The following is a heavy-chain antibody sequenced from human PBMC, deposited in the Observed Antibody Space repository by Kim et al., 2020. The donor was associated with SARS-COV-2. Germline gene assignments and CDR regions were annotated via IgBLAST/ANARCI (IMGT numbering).Heavy chain of an antibody. CDR1: GFTFGATI. CDR2: LSPDGRDT. J-gene: IGHJ6*02. CDR3: AKSVSGNYAMHV. Sequence: GGSLRLSCVGSGFTFGATILRWVRQAPGKGLEWVSSLSPDGRDTYYADSVRGRFTISRDNSKNTMFMQMNSLRDEDTAIYFCAKSVSGNYAMHVWSQGTTVTVSS. D-gene: IGHD1-20*01. V-gene: IGHV3-23*01.